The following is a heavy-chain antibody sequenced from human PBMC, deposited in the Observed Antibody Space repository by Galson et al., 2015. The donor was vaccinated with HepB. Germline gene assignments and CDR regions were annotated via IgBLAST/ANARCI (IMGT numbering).Heavy chain of an antibody. CDR1: GYTLTELS. CDR2: FDPEDGET. Sequence: SVKVSCKVSGYTLTELSMHWVRQAPGKGLEWMGGFDPEDGETIYAQKFQGRVTMTEDTSTDTAYMELSSLRSEDTAVYYCATRGVLEMATSYFDYWGQGTLVTVSS. D-gene: IGHD5-24*01. V-gene: IGHV1-24*01. CDR3: ATRGVLEMATSYFDY. J-gene: IGHJ4*02.